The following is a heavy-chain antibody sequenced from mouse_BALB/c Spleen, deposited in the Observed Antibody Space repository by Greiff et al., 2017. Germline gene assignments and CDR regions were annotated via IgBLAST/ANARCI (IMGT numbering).Heavy chain of an antibody. CDR2: IRLKSNNYAT. CDR1: GFTFSNYW. Sequence: EVKLVESGGGLVQPGGSMKLSCVASGFTFSNYWMNWVRQSPEKGLEWVAEIRLKSNNYATHYAESVKGRFTISRDDSKSSVYLQMNNLRAEDTGIYYCTRGGDYGYDVWFAYWGQGTLVTVSA. J-gene: IGHJ3*01. CDR3: TRGGDYGYDVWFAY. D-gene: IGHD2-2*01. V-gene: IGHV6-6*02.